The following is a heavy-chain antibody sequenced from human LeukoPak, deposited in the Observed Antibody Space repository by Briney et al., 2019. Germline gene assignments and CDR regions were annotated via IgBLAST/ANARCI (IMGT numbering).Heavy chain of an antibody. CDR2: IKPDGSEK. D-gene: IGHD2-15*01. CDR1: GFTFNSYW. Sequence: PGGSLRLSCAASGFTFNSYWMSWVRQAPGKGLEWVANIKPDGSEKYYVDSVKGRFTISRDNAKNSLNLQMNSLRAEDTAVYYCARVSPSGSVKYFDYWGQGTLVTVSS. CDR3: ARVSPSGSVKYFDY. J-gene: IGHJ4*02. V-gene: IGHV3-7*01.